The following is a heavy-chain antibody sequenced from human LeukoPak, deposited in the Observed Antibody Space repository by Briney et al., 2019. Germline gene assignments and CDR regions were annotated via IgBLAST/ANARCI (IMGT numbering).Heavy chain of an antibody. Sequence: TASETLSLTCSVSAGSIRTRNNYWGWIRQPPGKGLEWIGSIYQSGTTYYSLALQSRLTLFIDTYSNHFSLKMTSVTAADTGVYYCAGHGTAVDGDYSAFDIRGQGTMVTVSP. V-gene: IGHV4-39*01. CDR2: IYQSGTT. CDR3: AGHGTAVDGDYSAFDI. D-gene: IGHD4-17*01. J-gene: IGHJ3*02. CDR1: AGSIRTRNNY.